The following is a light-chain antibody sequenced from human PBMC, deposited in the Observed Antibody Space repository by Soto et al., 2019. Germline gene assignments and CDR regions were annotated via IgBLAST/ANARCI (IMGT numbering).Light chain of an antibody. Sequence: DIVVTQSPLFLPVTPGEPASISCRSSQSLVHSNGYNYLDWYLQKPGQSPQVLIYMGSNRASGVPARVTGSGSGTDFTLKISRVEAEDVAVYYCMQTLQTRTFGQGTKVDI. V-gene: IGKV2-28*01. CDR1: QSLVHSNGYNY. CDR2: MGS. CDR3: MQTLQTRT. J-gene: IGKJ1*01.